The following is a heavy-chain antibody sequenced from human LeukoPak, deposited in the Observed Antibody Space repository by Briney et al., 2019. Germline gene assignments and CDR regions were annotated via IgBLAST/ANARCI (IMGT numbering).Heavy chain of an antibody. J-gene: IGHJ4*02. CDR2: IKSKTDGGTL. Sequence: GGSLRLSCAASGFTFSDAWMSWVRQTPGKGLEWVGRIKSKTDGGTLDYAAPVKGRFIISRDDSKYTLYLQMNSLKTEDTAEYYCTAGAGDYGNDYWGQGTLVTVSS. CDR1: GFTFSDAW. V-gene: IGHV3-15*05. CDR3: TAGAGDYGNDY. D-gene: IGHD4-17*01.